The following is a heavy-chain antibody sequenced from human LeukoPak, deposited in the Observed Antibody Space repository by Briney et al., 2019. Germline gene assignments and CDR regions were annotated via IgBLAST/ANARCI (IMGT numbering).Heavy chain of an antibody. CDR2: INPSSGDA. CDR3: ARDVNDYGGNSGFDY. D-gene: IGHD4-23*01. J-gene: IGHJ4*01. CDR1: GYFFRDYY. Sequence: ASVKVPCKASGYFFRDYYMHWVRQAPGQGLAWMGWINPSSGDASYAQKFPRTVTTTSDASISTAYLEQNRMRAYDTASYFCARDVNDYGGNSGFDYWGQGSLVIVSS. V-gene: IGHV1-2*02.